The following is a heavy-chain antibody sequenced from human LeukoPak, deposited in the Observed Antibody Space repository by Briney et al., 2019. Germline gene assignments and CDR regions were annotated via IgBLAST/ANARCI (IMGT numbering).Heavy chain of an antibody. J-gene: IGHJ4*02. Sequence: SVKVSCKASGYTFTGYYMHWVRQAPGQGLEWMGRINPNSGGTNYAQKFQGRVTMTRDTSISTAYMELSRLRSDDTAVYYCARVRGDSSGYYYALRYWGQGTLVTVSS. V-gene: IGHV1-2*06. CDR2: INPNSGGT. CDR3: ARVRGDSSGYYYALRY. D-gene: IGHD3-22*01. CDR1: GYTFTGYY.